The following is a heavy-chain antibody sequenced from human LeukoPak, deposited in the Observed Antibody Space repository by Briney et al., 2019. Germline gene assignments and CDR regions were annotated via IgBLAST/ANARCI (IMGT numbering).Heavy chain of an antibody. CDR2: IYFSRST. D-gene: IGHD3-10*01. J-gene: IGHJ4*02. Sequence: PSETLSLTCTVSGVSISNHYWSWIRLPPGKGLQYIGYIYFSRSTHSNPSLESRVTISVDTSKNQMSLKLNSVTAADTAVYYCAKEIGYYGSGSPGFDYWGQGTLVTVSS. CDR1: GVSISNHY. V-gene: IGHV4-59*11. CDR3: AKEIGYYGSGSPGFDY.